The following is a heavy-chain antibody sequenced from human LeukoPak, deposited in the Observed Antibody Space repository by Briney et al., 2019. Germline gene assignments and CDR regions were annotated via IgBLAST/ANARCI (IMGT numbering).Heavy chain of an antibody. CDR2: ISAYNGNT. CDR3: ARDDQLLRSKNWFDP. J-gene: IGHJ5*02. Sequence: GASVKVSCKASGYTFTSYGICWVRQAPGQGPEWMGWISAYNGNTNYAQKLQGRVTMTTDTSTSTAYMELRSLRSDDTAVYYCARDDQLLRSKNWFDPWGQGTLVTVSS. V-gene: IGHV1-18*01. CDR1: GYTFTSYG. D-gene: IGHD2-2*01.